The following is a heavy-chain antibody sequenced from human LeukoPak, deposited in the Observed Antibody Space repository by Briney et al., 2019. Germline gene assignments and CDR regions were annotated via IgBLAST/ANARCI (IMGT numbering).Heavy chain of an antibody. D-gene: IGHD5-18*01. Sequence: SETLSLTCTVSGGSISSYYWSWIRQPPGKGLEWIGYIYYSGSTNYNPSLKSRVTISVDTSKNQFSLKLSSVTAADTAVYYCARVSNTAMVNYYYYMDVWGKGTTVTVSS. J-gene: IGHJ6*03. CDR1: GGSISSYY. CDR3: ARVSNTAMVNYYYYMDV. V-gene: IGHV4-59*01. CDR2: IYYSGST.